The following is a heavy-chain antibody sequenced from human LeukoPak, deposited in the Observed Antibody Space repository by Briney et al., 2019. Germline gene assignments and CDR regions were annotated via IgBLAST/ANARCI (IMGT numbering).Heavy chain of an antibody. CDR1: GFTFSSHG. V-gene: IGHV3-33*01. CDR2: IWYDGSNK. D-gene: IGHD5-18*01. Sequence: PGGSLRLSCAASGFTFSSHGMHWVRQAPGKGLEWVAVIWYDGSNKYYADSVKGRFTISRDNSKNTLYLQMNSLRAEDTAVYYCARGGYSYGHDAFDIWSQGTMVTVSS. CDR3: ARGGYSYGHDAFDI. J-gene: IGHJ3*02.